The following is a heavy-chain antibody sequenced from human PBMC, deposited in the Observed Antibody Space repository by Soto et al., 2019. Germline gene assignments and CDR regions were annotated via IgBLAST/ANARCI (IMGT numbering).Heavy chain of an antibody. J-gene: IGHJ3*02. CDR2: ISSNGGST. CDR1: GFTFSSYA. CDR3: ARAPWVVATIGAFDI. V-gene: IGHV3-64*04. Sequence: GGSLRLSCSASGFTFSSYAMHWVRQAPGKGLEYVSAISSNGGSTYYADSVKGRFTISRDNSKNTLYLQMNSLRAEDTAVYYCARAPWVVATIGAFDIWGQGTMVTVSS. D-gene: IGHD5-12*01.